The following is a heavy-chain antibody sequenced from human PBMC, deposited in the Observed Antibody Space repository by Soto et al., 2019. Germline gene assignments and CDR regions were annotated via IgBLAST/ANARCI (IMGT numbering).Heavy chain of an antibody. D-gene: IGHD2-21*02. J-gene: IGHJ5*02. CDR3: ARVAVVGDLNWFDP. CDR2: INAGNGNT. Sequence: GASVKVSCKASGYTFTSYAMHWVRQAPGQRLEWMGWINAGNGNTKYSQKFQGRVTITRDTSASTAYMELSSLRSEDTAGCYCARVAVVGDLNWFDPWGQGPLVPVPP. CDR1: GYTFTSYA. V-gene: IGHV1-3*01.